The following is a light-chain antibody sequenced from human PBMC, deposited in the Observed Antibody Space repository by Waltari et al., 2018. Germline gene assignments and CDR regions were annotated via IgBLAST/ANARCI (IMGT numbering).Light chain of an antibody. J-gene: IGLJ2*01. V-gene: IGLV2-23*01. CDR2: ERD. Sequence: QAALTQPASVSGSHGQSITFSCTGTASDAGPYKLVSWYQPHPGTAPKLIIYERDKRPSGVSSRFSASKSGDTASLTISGLQSEDEADYYCCSYVGGAKVTFGGGTKVTVL. CDR3: CSYVGGAKVT. CDR1: ASDAGPYKL.